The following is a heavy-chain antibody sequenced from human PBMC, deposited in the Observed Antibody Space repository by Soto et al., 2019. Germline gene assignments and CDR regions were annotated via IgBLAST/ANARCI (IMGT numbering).Heavy chain of an antibody. CDR1: GFTFSNYA. Sequence: EVLLVESGGDLVQPGGSLRLSCAASGFTFSNYAMHWVRQAPGKGLEYVATINSIGGTTYYANSVKDRFTISRDNSRHTLYLQVGSLRADDMAVYYGARWDSLTGLDSWGQGTLVTVSS. CDR3: ARWDSLTGLDS. CDR2: INSIGGTT. J-gene: IGHJ5*01. D-gene: IGHD1-26*01. V-gene: IGHV3-64*01.